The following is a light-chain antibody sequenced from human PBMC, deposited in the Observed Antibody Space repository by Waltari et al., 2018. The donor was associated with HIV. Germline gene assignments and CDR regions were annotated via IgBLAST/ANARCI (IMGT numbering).Light chain of an antibody. CDR1: NIGSKS. CDR3: QVWDSSSDHVF. J-gene: IGLJ2*01. Sequence: SYVLTQPPSVSVAPGKTARITCGGTNIGSKSVHWYQQKPGQAPLLVIYYDSARPSGIPERFSGSNSGNTATLTISRVEAGDEADYYCQVWDSSSDHVFFGGGTNLTVL. V-gene: IGLV3-21*04. CDR2: YDS.